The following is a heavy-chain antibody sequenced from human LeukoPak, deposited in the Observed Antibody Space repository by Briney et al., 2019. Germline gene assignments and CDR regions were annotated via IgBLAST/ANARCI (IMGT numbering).Heavy chain of an antibody. Sequence: GGPLRLSCAASGFTFSRYRMHWLRQAPGKGREGVTVVWYDGSNENYADFVKGRFTISRDNSKNTLYLQMNSLRAEDTAVYYCVRNTVTDDGFDIWGQGTMVTVSP. CDR2: VWYDGSNE. V-gene: IGHV3-33*01. CDR3: VRNTVTDDGFDI. CDR1: GFTFSRYR. D-gene: IGHD4-17*01. J-gene: IGHJ3*02.